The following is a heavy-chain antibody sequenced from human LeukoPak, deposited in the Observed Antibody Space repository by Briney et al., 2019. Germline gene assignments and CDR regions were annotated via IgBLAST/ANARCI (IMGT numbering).Heavy chain of an antibody. Sequence: ASVKVSCKASGDTFSSYAISWVRQAPGQGLEWMGGIIPIFGTANYAQKFQGRVTITADESTSTAYMELSSLRSEDTAVYYCASGLSNGFWSGYYTLDYWGQGTLVTVSS. J-gene: IGHJ4*02. CDR3: ASGLSNGFWSGYYTLDY. CDR1: GDTFSSYA. CDR2: IIPIFGTA. D-gene: IGHD3-3*01. V-gene: IGHV1-69*01.